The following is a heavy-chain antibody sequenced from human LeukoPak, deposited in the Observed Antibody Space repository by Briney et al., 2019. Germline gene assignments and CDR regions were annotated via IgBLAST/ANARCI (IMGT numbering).Heavy chain of an antibody. Sequence: ASVKVSCKASGYTFTSYDINWVRPATGQGLEWMGWMNPNSGNTGYAQKFQGRVTMTTDTSTSTAYMELRSLRSDDTAVYYCARDHVDIVVVVAASLWGQGTLVTVSS. CDR2: MNPNSGNT. V-gene: IGHV1-8*02. CDR3: ARDHVDIVVVVAASL. CDR1: GYTFTSYD. J-gene: IGHJ4*02. D-gene: IGHD2-15*01.